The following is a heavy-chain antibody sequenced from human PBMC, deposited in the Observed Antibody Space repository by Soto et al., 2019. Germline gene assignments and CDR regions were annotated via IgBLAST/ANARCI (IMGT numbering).Heavy chain of an antibody. CDR1: GFTFSSYG. CDR2: ISYDGSNK. J-gene: IGHJ5*02. Sequence: QVQLVESGGGVVQPGRSLRLSCAASGFTFSSYGMHWVRQAPGKGLEWVAVISYDGSNKYYADSVKGRFTISRDNSKNTLYLQMTSLRAEDTAVYYCAKVRAYSSGAWGQGTLVTVSS. CDR3: AKVRAYSSGA. V-gene: IGHV3-30*18. D-gene: IGHD5-12*01.